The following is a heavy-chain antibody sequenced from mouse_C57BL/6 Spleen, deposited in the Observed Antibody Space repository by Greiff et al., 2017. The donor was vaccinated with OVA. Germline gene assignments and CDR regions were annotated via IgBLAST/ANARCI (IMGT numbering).Heavy chain of an antibody. CDR2: IDPETGGT. CDR1: GYTFTDYE. D-gene: IGHD2-3*01. Sequence: VQLQQSGAELVRPGASVTLSCKASGYTFTDYEMHWVKQTPVHGLEWIGAIDPETGGTAYNQKFKGKAILTADKSSSTAYMELRSLTSEDSAVYYCTRSLPYDGDDDWGQGTTLTVSS. J-gene: IGHJ2*01. V-gene: IGHV1-15*01. CDR3: TRSLPYDGDDD.